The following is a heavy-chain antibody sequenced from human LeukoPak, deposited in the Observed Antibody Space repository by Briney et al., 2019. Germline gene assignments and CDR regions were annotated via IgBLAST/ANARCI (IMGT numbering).Heavy chain of an antibody. CDR3: ARGAQGYDILTGYYGANWFDP. V-gene: IGHV4-30-2*01. D-gene: IGHD3-9*01. CDR1: GGSISSGGYS. J-gene: IGHJ5*02. Sequence: PSETLSPTCAVSGGSISSGGYSWSWIRQPPGKGLEWTGYIYHSGSTYYNPSLKSRVTISVDRSKNQFSLKLSSVTAADTAVYYCARGAQGYDILTGYYGANWFDPWGQGTLVTVSS. CDR2: IYHSGST.